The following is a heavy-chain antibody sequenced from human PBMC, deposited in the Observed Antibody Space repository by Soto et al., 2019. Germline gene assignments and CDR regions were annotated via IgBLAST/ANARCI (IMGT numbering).Heavy chain of an antibody. CDR2: ISYDGSNK. CDR3: VADYVATDAFDI. V-gene: IGHV3-30*03. D-gene: IGHD3-10*02. CDR1: AMNFSGYC. Sequence: LIVSLASSAMNFSGYCRQFVVQAPCKGLGWGAAISYDGSNKYHADSVKGRFTISRENSKNTLYLQMNSLRAEDTAVYYCVADYVATDAFDIWGQGTMVT. J-gene: IGHJ3*02.